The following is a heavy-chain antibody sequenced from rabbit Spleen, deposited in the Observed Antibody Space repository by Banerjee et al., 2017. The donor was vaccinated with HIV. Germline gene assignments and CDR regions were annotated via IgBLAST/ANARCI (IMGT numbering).Heavy chain of an antibody. Sequence: QLTETGGDLVQPGGSLTLSCKASGFDFTNYYISWVRQAPGKGLEWIGIIYSAKGSTDYASWVNGRFTISSDNAQSTVDLQMTSLTAADTATYFCARDGAGGSYFALWGQGTLGTVS. CDR3: ARDGAGGSYFAL. CDR2: IYSAKGST. V-gene: IGHV1S7*01. J-gene: IGHJ4*01. CDR1: GFDFTNYY. D-gene: IGHD8-1*01.